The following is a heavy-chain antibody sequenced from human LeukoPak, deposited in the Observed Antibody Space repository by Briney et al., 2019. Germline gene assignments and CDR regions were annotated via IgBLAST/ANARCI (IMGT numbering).Heavy chain of an antibody. Sequence: SETLSLTCAVYGGSFSGYYWSWIRQPPGKGLEWIGEINHSGSTNYNPSLKSRVTISVDTSKNQFSLKLSSVTAADTAVYYCAREHIVVVTAHFDLWGRGTPVTVSS. CDR2: INHSGST. D-gene: IGHD2-21*02. CDR3: AREHIVVVTAHFDL. CDR1: GGSFSGYY. V-gene: IGHV4-34*01. J-gene: IGHJ2*01.